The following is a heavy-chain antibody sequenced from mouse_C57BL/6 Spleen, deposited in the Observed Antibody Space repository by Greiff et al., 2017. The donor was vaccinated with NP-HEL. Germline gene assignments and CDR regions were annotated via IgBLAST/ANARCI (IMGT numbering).Heavy chain of an antibody. CDR2: IYPGSGST. V-gene: IGHV1-85*01. CDR1: GYTFTSYD. CDR3: ARSDYYGSFFAY. D-gene: IGHD1-1*01. J-gene: IGHJ3*01. Sequence: VQLVESGPELVKPGASVKLSCKASGYTFTSYDINWVKQRPGRGLGWIGWIYPGSGSTKYNEKFKGKATLTVDTSSSTAYMELHSLSSEDSAVYFCARSDYYGSFFAYWGQGTLVTVSA.